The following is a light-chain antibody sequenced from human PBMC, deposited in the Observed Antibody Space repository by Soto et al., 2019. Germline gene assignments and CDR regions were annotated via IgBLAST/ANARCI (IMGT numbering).Light chain of an antibody. J-gene: IGKJ3*01. CDR1: QSVSNNY. CDR3: QTYGYSLFI. Sequence: EIVLTQSPGTLSLSPGERATLSCRASQSVSNNYLAWYQQKPGQAPRLLIYGASNRATGIPDRFSGSGSGTDFTLTISRLEPEDFAVYYCQTYGYSLFISGPGTKVDIK. V-gene: IGKV3-20*01. CDR2: GAS.